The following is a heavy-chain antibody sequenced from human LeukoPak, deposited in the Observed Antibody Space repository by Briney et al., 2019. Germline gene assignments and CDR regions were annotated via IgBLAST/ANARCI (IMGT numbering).Heavy chain of an antibody. Sequence: PGGSLRLSCAASGFTFSSYAMIWVREVPGRGLECVSSISGSGDIIYYADSVRGRFTISRDNSKNTLHVQMNSLRAEDKAVYYCAPSRGLDMIFHDWGQGTLVTVSS. J-gene: IGHJ4*02. CDR3: APSRGLDMIFHD. V-gene: IGHV3-23*01. CDR2: ISGSGDII. CDR1: GFTFSSYA. D-gene: IGHD2-2*03.